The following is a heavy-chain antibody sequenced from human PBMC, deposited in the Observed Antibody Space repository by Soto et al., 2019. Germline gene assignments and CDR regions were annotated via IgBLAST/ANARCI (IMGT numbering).Heavy chain of an antibody. J-gene: IGHJ3*01. CDR3: ARDGLLGAFDL. CDR2: IWYDGSNK. V-gene: IGHV3-33*01. D-gene: IGHD3-10*01. Sequence: QVQLVESGGGVVQPGRSLRLSCAASGFTFSSYGMHWVRQAPGKGLEWVAVIWYDGSNKYYADSVKGRFTISRDNSKNTLYLQMNSLRVEDTAVYYCARDGLLGAFDLWGQGTMVTVSS. CDR1: GFTFSSYG.